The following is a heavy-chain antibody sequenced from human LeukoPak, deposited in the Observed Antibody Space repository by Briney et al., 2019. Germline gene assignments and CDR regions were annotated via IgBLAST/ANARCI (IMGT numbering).Heavy chain of an antibody. CDR3: AKDIGSGWSFDY. CDR1: GFTFHNYA. V-gene: IGHV3-43*02. CDR2: IKGNGDTT. D-gene: IGHD6-19*01. J-gene: IGHJ4*02. Sequence: GGSLRLSCAASGFTFHNYAMHWVRQAPGKGLEWFSLIKGNGDTTYNADSVKGRFTISRDNSKNSLYLQINSLRTEDTALYYCAKDIGSGWSFDYWGQGTLVTVSS.